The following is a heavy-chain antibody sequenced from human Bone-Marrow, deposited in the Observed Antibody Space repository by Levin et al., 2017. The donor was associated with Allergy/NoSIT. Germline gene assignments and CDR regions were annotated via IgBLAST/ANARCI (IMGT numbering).Heavy chain of an antibody. CDR3: ARDWGYDTTGVTANFDY. CDR1: GFSFSSYA. D-gene: IGHD3-22*01. V-gene: IGHV3-30-3*01. Sequence: LAGGSLRLSCAASGFSFSSYAMHWVRQAPGKGLNWVALISYDGSNEFYADSVKGRFTISRDNSKNTLFLQMSTLRADDTAVYYCARDWGYDTTGVTANFDYWGQGTLVTVSS. CDR2: ISYDGSNE. J-gene: IGHJ4*02.